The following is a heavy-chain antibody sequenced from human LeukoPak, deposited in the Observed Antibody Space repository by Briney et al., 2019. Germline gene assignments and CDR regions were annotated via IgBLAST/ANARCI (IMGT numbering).Heavy chain of an antibody. D-gene: IGHD3-22*01. Sequence: ASVKVSCKASGYAFTSYGITWVRQAPGQGLEWMGWISAYNTNTNYAQKLQGRVTMTTDTSTSTAYMELRSLRSDDTAVYYCARVVLDHYYDSSGYLGTLDYWGQGTLVTVSS. CDR3: ARVVLDHYYDSSGYLGTLDY. V-gene: IGHV1-18*01. J-gene: IGHJ4*02. CDR1: GYAFTSYG. CDR2: ISAYNTNT.